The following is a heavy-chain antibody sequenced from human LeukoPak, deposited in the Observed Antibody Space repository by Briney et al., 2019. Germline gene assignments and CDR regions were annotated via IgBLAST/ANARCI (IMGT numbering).Heavy chain of an antibody. J-gene: IGHJ4*02. V-gene: IGHV1-69*13. CDR1: GGTFSNYA. CDR3: ATPGNYDSSGYYYPFDY. D-gene: IGHD3-22*01. Sequence: SVKVSCKASGGTFSNYAISWVRQAPGQGLEWMGGIIPIFGTANYAQKFQGRVTITADESTSTAYMELSSLRSEDTAVYYCATPGNYDSSGYYYPFDYWGQGTLVTVSS. CDR2: IIPIFGTA.